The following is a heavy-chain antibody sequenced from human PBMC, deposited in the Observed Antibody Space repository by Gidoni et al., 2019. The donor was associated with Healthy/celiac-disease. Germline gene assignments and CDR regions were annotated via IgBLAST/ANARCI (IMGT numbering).Heavy chain of an antibody. V-gene: IGHV3-7*01. D-gene: IGHD1-26*01. CDR2: IKQDGSEK. CDR3: ARGRSVGALDY. Sequence: EVQLVESGGGVVQPGGSMRLSCAASGFTFSSYWMSWVRQAPGKGLAWVGNIKQDGSEKYYVDSVKGRFTISRDNAKNSLYLQMNSLRAEDTAVYYCARGRSVGALDYWGQGTLVTVSS. CDR1: GFTFSSYW. J-gene: IGHJ4*02.